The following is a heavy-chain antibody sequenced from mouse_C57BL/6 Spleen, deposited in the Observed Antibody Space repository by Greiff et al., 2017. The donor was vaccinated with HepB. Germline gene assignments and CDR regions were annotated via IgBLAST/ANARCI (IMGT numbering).Heavy chain of an antibody. CDR2: IYPRDGST. D-gene: IGHD1-1*01. CDR3: ARREITTVVAKDY. CDR1: GYTFTSYD. Sequence: QVQLQQSGPELVKPGASVKLSCKASGYTFTSYDINWVKQRPGQGLEWIGWIYPRDGSTKYNEKFKGKATLTVDTSSSTAYMELHSLTSEDSAVYFCARREITTVVAKDYWGQGTTLTVSS. V-gene: IGHV1-85*01. J-gene: IGHJ2*01.